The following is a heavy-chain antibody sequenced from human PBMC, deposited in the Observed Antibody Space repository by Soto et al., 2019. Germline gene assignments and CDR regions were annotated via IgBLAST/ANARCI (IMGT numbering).Heavy chain of an antibody. J-gene: IGHJ3*02. V-gene: IGHV3-23*01. CDR3: AEDPVPYSGSLGI. Sequence: GGYLRLSCADSRFPFSRYWMNWLRQAPGKGLEWVSAISGSGGSTYYADCVKGRFTISRDNSKNTLYLQMNSLRAEDTVVYNFAEDPVPYSGSLGIWGQGTMVTVSS. CDR1: RFPFSRYW. D-gene: IGHD1-26*01. CDR2: ISGSGGST.